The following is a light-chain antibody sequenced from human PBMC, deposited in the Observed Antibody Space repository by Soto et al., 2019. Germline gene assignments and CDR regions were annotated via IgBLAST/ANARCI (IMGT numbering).Light chain of an antibody. Sequence: EIVLTQSPGTLSLSPGERATLSCRASQSVGSTYLAWYQQKPGQAPRLLIYDASTRATGIPDRFSGSGSGTDFTLTISRLEPEDFAVYYGQQYVASSSTFGPGTRVDIK. J-gene: IGKJ3*01. V-gene: IGKV3-20*01. CDR3: QQYVASSST. CDR2: DAS. CDR1: QSVGSTY.